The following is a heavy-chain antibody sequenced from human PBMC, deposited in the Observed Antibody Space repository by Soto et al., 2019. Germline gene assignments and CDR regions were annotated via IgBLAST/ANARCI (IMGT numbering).Heavy chain of an antibody. Sequence: QVKLQQWGAGLLKPSETLSLTCAVSGGSFSDFYWTWIRQLPGKGLEWIGEINHIGYTNYNPSLESLVAISVDTSKNQFSLNLRSVTAADTAVYYCGLRGAVAPRGYWGQGTLVTVSS. CDR3: GLRGAVAPRGY. D-gene: IGHD5-12*01. J-gene: IGHJ4*02. CDR1: GGSFSDFY. V-gene: IGHV4-34*02. CDR2: INHIGYT.